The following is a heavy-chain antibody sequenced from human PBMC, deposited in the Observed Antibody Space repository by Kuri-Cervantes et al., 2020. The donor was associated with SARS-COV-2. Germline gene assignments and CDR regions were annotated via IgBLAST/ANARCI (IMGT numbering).Heavy chain of an antibody. V-gene: IGHV3-30*04. D-gene: IGHD4-17*01. CDR1: GFTFSSCA. CDR2: ISYDGSSE. CDR3: ARDEDYAFDY. Sequence: GGSLRLSCAASGFTFSSCAMHWVRLAPGKGLEWVAFISYDGSSECYADSVRGRFTVSRDNSKNTLYLQVNSLRADDTAVYYCARDEDYAFDYWGQGTLVTVSS. J-gene: IGHJ4*02.